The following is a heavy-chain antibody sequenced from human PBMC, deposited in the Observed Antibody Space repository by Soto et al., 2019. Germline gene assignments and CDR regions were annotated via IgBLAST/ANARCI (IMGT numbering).Heavy chain of an antibody. CDR2: ISSPGGTM. Sequence: EVQLVESGGGLVQPGGSLRFSCTASGFTFSTFDMNWVRQAPGEGLEWVSYISSPGGTMYYADSLKGRFIISRDNAKNSLYLQMNSLRAEDTAVYYCARAERANSGYALVYWGQGTLVTVSS. J-gene: IGHJ4*02. CDR3: ARAERANSGYALVY. V-gene: IGHV3-48*03. D-gene: IGHD5-12*01. CDR1: GFTFSTFD.